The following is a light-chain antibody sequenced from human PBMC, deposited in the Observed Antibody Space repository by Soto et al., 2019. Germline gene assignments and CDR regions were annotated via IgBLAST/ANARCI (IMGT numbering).Light chain of an antibody. J-gene: IGLJ2*01. V-gene: IGLV2-14*01. CDR1: SSDVGGYNY. CDR3: SSYTSSSTPVV. CDR2: DVS. Sequence: QSALTQPASASGSPGQSITNSCTGTSSDVGGYNYVSWYQQHPGKAPKLMIYDVSNRPSGVSNRFSGSKSGNTASLTISGLQAEDEADYYCSSYTSSSTPVVFGGGTKLTVL.